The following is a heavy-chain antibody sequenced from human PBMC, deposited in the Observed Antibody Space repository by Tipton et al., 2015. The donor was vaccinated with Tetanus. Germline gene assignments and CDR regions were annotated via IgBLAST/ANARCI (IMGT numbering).Heavy chain of an antibody. V-gene: IGHV3-74*01. D-gene: IGHD3-22*01. J-gene: IGHJ4*02. CDR3: TKGKYYFDSGNYYPPFDH. CDR1: GFTFSSYG. CDR2: INSDGSST. Sequence: GSLRLSCAASGFTFSSYGMHWVRQAPGKGLVWVSRINSDGSSTSYADSVKGRFTISRDNAKNTLYLQMNSLRAEDTAVYYCTKGKYYFDSGNYYPPFDHWGQGTLVTVSS.